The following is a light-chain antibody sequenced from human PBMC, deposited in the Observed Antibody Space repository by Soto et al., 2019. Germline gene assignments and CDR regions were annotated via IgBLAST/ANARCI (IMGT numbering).Light chain of an antibody. CDR3: QQYDNLPT. V-gene: IGKV1-27*01. J-gene: IGKJ5*01. CDR1: QGISNY. CDR2: AAF. Sequence: DIQMTQSPSSLSASLGDRVTITCRASQGISNYLSWYQQKPGKVPKLLIYAAFTMQSGVPSRCSGSGSGTDFTLTISSLQPEDIATYYCQQYDNLPTFGQGTRLEI.